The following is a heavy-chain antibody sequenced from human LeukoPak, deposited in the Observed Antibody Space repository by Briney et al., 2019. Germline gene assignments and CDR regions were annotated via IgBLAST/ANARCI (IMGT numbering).Heavy chain of an antibody. CDR2: INWNSGSI. Sequence: GWSLRLSCAASGFSFSSYRMNWVRRAPGKGLEWVSGINWNSGSIGYADSVKGRFTISRDNTKNSLYLQMNSLRAEDTALYYCAKDVGGRWPLYYFDYWGQGTLVTVSS. D-gene: IGHD2-21*02. V-gene: IGHV3-9*01. CDR1: GFSFSSYR. J-gene: IGHJ4*02. CDR3: AKDVGGRWPLYYFDY.